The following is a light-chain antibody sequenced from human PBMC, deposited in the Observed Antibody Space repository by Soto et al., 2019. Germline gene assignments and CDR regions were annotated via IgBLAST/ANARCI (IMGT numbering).Light chain of an antibody. J-gene: IGKJ1*01. Sequence: VLTQTPLSSPVTLGQPASISCRSSQSLVYSDGNTYLSWLQQRPGQPPRLLIYQVSNRFSGVPDRLSGSGAGTDFTLQISRVEAEDVGVYSCIQFSHFPRTFGQGTTVEIQ. V-gene: IGKV2-24*01. CDR1: QSLVYSDGNTY. CDR2: QVS. CDR3: IQFSHFPRT.